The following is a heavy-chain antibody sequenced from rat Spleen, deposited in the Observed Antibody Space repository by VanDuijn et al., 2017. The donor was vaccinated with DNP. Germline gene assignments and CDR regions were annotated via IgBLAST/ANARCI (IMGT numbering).Heavy chain of an antibody. D-gene: IGHD1-12*01. V-gene: IGHV5-7*01. CDR1: GFTFSDYA. Sequence: EVQLVESDGGLVQPGGSLKLSCAASGFTFSDYAMAWVRQSPKKGLDRVATLSYNGGTPYYRDSVKGRFTISRDNAQSTLYLQMDSLRSEDTATYYCARHRTIMPYYYAMDAWGQGASVTVSS. J-gene: IGHJ4*01. CDR3: ARHRTIMPYYYAMDA. CDR2: LSYNGGTP.